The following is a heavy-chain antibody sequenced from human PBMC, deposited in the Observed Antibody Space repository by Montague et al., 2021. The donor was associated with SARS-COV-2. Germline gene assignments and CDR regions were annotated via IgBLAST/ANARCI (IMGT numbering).Heavy chain of an antibody. J-gene: IGHJ3*02. Sequence: SETLSLTCSVSGASISGHYWSWIRQSPGEGLEWIGYIYYSGTTIYNPSLESRVTISVDTSSNVFSLKLRSVTAADTAIYYCARYEAVADAFDIWGQGTVVTVS. CDR1: GASISGHY. CDR2: IYYSGTT. V-gene: IGHV4-59*11. CDR3: ARYEAVADAFDI. D-gene: IGHD6-19*01.